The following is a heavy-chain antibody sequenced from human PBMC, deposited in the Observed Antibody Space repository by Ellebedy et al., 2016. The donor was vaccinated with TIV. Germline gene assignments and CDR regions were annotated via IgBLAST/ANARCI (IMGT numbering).Heavy chain of an antibody. J-gene: IGHJ6*02. Sequence: GESLKISXAASGFTFSSYAMSWVRQAPGKGLEWVSAISGSGGSTYYADSVKGRFTISRDNSKNTLYLQMNSLRAEDTAVYYCAKAPVRRITMVRGVIAPRGMDVWGQGTTVTVSS. CDR1: GFTFSSYA. D-gene: IGHD3-10*01. CDR3: AKAPVRRITMVRGVIAPRGMDV. CDR2: ISGSGGST. V-gene: IGHV3-23*01.